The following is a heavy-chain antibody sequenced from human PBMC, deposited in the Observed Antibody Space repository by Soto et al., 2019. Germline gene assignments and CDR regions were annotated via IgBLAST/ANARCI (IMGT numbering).Heavy chain of an antibody. D-gene: IGHD7-27*01. Sequence: QVQLQQWGAGLLKPSETLSLTCAVYGGSFSGYYWSWIRQPPGKGLEWIGEINHSGSTNYNPSLKSRVTISVDTSTNQFSLRVTSVTAADTAVYYCAREVSWGTWRPTDAFAIWGQGTMVTVSS. CDR3: AREVSWGTWRPTDAFAI. J-gene: IGHJ3*02. CDR2: INHSGST. V-gene: IGHV4-34*01. CDR1: GGSFSGYY.